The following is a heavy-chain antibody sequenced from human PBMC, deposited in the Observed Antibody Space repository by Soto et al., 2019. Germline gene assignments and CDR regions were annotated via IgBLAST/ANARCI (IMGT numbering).Heavy chain of an antibody. CDR1: GYTFTGYA. J-gene: IGHJ4*02. Sequence: QVQLVQSGAEEKKPGASVKVSCKASGYTFTGYAMHWVRQAPGQRLEWMGWINAGNGNTKYSQKLQGRVTITRDTSASTAYMELSSLRSEDTAVYYCAKAVAVAADFDSWGQGTLVTVSS. CDR2: INAGNGNT. V-gene: IGHV1-3*05. D-gene: IGHD6-19*01. CDR3: AKAVAVAADFDS.